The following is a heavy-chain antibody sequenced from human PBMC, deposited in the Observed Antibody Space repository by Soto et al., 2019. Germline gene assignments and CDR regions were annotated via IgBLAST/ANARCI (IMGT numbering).Heavy chain of an antibody. Sequence: QVQLQQWGAGLLKPSETLSLTCAVYGGFFSGYYWSWIRQPPGKGLEWIGEINQSGSTNYNPSLMSRVTISVDTSKNHFSLKRSSVTAADTAVYYCAREDNCYYDSSGSNWYFDLWGRGTLVTVSS. J-gene: IGHJ2*01. D-gene: IGHD3-22*01. CDR1: GGFFSGYY. CDR2: INQSGST. CDR3: AREDNCYYDSSGSNWYFDL. V-gene: IGHV4-34*01.